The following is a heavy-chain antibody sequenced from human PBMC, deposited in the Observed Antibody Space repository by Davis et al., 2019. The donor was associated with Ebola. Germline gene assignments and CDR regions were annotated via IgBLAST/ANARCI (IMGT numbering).Heavy chain of an antibody. CDR3: ARPRTRGGYYFDY. Sequence: MPSETLSLTCTVSGGSIISSSSYWGWIRQPPRKGLEWIGSIYYSGITYYNPSLKSRVTISVDTSKNQFSLKLSSVTAADTAVYYCARPRTRGGYYFDYWGQGTLVTVSS. CDR1: GGSIISSSSY. V-gene: IGHV4-39*01. J-gene: IGHJ4*02. CDR2: IYYSGIT. D-gene: IGHD3-16*01.